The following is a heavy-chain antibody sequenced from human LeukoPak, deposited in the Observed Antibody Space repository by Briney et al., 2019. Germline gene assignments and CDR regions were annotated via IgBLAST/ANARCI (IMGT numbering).Heavy chain of an antibody. CDR2: IWYDGSNK. CDR3: ARGGSGWPFDY. V-gene: IGHV3-33*01. D-gene: IGHD6-19*01. CDR1: GFTFSRYG. J-gene: IGHJ4*02. Sequence: PGRSLRLSCAASGFTFSRYGMHWVRQAPGKGLEWVAVIWYDGSNKYYADSVKGRFTISRDNSKNTLYLQMNSLRAEDTAVYYCARGGSGWPFDYWGQGTLVTVSS.